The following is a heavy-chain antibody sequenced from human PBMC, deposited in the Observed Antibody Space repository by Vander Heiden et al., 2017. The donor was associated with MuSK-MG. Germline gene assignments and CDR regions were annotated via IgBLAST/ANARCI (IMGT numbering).Heavy chain of an antibody. CDR3: ATAKTAYYFDY. J-gene: IGHJ4*02. Sequence: EVQLVESGGGLVKPGGSLSLSCAASVFTFSSYSMNWVRQAPGKGLEWVSSISSSSSYIYYADSVKGRFTISRDNAKNSLYLQMNSLRAEDTAVYYCATAKTAYYFDYWGQGTLVTSPQ. CDR1: VFTFSSYS. V-gene: IGHV3-21*01. CDR2: ISSSSSYI.